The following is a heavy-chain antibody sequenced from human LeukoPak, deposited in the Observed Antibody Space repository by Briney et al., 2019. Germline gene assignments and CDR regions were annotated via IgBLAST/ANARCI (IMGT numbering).Heavy chain of an antibody. V-gene: IGHV4-34*01. D-gene: IGHD3-22*01. CDR3: ARAPITMIVVAYAFDI. CDR2: INHSGST. CDR1: GGSFSGYY. Sequence: PSETLSLTSAVYGGSFSGYYWSWIRQPPGKGLEWIGEINHSGSTNYNPSLKSRVTISVDTSKNQFSLKLSSVTAADTAVYYCARAPITMIVVAYAFDIWGQGTMVTVSS. J-gene: IGHJ3*02.